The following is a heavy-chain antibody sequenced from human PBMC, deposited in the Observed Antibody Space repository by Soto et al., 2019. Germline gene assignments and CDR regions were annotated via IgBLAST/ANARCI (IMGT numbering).Heavy chain of an antibody. CDR1: GYTFNTYD. J-gene: IGHJ6*02. V-gene: IGHV1-8*01. CDR2: MNPESGST. D-gene: IGHD3-22*01. CDR3: ARSGGSGYYSAHYYGMDV. Sequence: ASVKVSCKASGYTFNTYDINWVRQATGQGLEWMGWMNPESGSTGFAQSFQGRITLTRNTSLNTVYMEVSSLTNEDTAVYFCARSGGSGYYSAHYYGMDVWDPGTTVTVSS.